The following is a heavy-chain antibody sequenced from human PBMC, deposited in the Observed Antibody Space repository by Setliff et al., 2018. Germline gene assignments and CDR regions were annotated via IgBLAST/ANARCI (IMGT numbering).Heavy chain of an antibody. D-gene: IGHD4-17*01. CDR2: ISSSGTS. V-gene: IGHV4-39*01. J-gene: IGHJ4*02. CDR3: ARAPDYGEIDF. Sequence: LSLTCSVSDDSIYSDYYFWGWIRQPPGKGLEWIGTISSSGTSKYNSSLGGRATLSIDVPERQFALRLSSVTDADTAVYYCARAPDYGEIDFWGQGTLVTVSS. CDR1: DDSIYSDYYF.